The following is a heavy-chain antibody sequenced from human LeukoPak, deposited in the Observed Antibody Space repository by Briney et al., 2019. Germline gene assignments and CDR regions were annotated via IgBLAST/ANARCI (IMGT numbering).Heavy chain of an antibody. Sequence: GGXXRLSCAAPGFTFSSYSMNWVRQAPGKGLEWVSYISGSSSSIYYADSVKGRFTISRDNAKNKLYMQMNRLREEDTAVYYCAKSTVATDWGQGTLGTVS. J-gene: IGHJ4*02. D-gene: IGHD4-23*01. CDR2: ISGSSSSI. V-gene: IGHV3-48*02. CDR3: AKSTVATD. CDR1: GFTFSSYS.